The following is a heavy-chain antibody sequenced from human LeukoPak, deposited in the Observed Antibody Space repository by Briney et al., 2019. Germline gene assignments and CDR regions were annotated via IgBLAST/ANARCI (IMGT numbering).Heavy chain of an antibody. CDR2: ISSSSSYI. CDR1: GFTFSSYS. V-gene: IGHV3-21*01. CDR3: ARVGSGGLIDAFDI. Sequence: GGSLRLSCAASGFTFSSYSMNWVRQAPGKGLEWVSSISSSSSYIYYADSVKGRFTTSRDNAKNSLYLQMNSLRAEDTAVYYCARVGSGGLIDAFDIWGQGTMVTVSS. J-gene: IGHJ3*02. D-gene: IGHD1-26*01.